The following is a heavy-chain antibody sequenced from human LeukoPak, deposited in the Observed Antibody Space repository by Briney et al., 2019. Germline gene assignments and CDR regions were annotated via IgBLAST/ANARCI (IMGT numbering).Heavy chain of an antibody. CDR1: GYTLTELS. Sequence: GASVKVSCKVSGYTLTELSMHWVRQAPGKGLEWMGGFDPEDGETIYAQKFQGRVTMTEDTSTDTAYMELSRLRSDDTAVYYCARMMVAATFYYYYMDVWGKGTTVTISS. CDR2: FDPEDGET. J-gene: IGHJ6*03. CDR3: ARMMVAATFYYYYMDV. D-gene: IGHD2-15*01. V-gene: IGHV1-24*01.